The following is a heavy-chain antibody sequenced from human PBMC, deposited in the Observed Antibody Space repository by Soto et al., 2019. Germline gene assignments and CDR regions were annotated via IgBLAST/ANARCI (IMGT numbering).Heavy chain of an antibody. J-gene: IGHJ6*02. V-gene: IGHV4-59*01. D-gene: IGHD1-26*01. CDR1: VGSISSYY. CDR2: IYYSRST. Sequence: PSETLSLTCTVSVGSISSYYWSWIRQPPGKGLKWIGYIYYSRSTNYNPSLKSRVTISVDTFKNHFSLKLSSVTAADTAVYYCARVSIVGATYYYYYGMDVWGQGTTVT. CDR3: ARVSIVGATYYYYYGMDV.